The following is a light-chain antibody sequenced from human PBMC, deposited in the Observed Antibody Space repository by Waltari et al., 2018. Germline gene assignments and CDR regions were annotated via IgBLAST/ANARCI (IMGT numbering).Light chain of an antibody. CDR1: QSVSSY. V-gene: IGKV3-11*01. CDR2: DAS. Sequence: EIVLTQSPATLSLSPGARATLSCRASQSVSSYVAWYQQKPGQAPRLLIYDASSRGTGIAARVSGSGSGTDFTLTISSLEPEDFAVYYCQQRSNWPPRFTFGPGTKVDIK. J-gene: IGKJ3*01. CDR3: QQRSNWPPRFT.